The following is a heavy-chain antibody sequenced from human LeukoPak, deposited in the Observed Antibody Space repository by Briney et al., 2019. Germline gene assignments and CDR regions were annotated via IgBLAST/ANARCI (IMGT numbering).Heavy chain of an antibody. D-gene: IGHD1-26*01. CDR2: INHSGST. CDR1: GGSFSAYY. CDR3: ARLSHTTLYYYYYYMDV. V-gene: IGHV4-34*01. Sequence: PSETLSLTCGVYGGSFSAYYWSWIRQPPGKGLEWIGEINHSGSTNYNPSLKSRVTISVDKSKNQFSLKLSSVTAADTAVYYCARLSHTTLYYYYYYMDVWGKGTTVTVSS. J-gene: IGHJ6*03.